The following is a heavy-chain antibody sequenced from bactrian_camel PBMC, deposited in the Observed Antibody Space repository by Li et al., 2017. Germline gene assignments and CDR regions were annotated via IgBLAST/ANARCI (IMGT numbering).Heavy chain of an antibody. CDR2: IDYDGST. CDR3: AACGLRSAASALSSWSQGIP. D-gene: IGHD6*01. Sequence: HVQLVESGGGSVQAGESLRLSCTASGLTCRRICTAWFRQAPGQEREGVTVIDYDGSTAYADSVKGRFTISHDDAENTLYLQMNSLKPVDTAMYYCAACGLRSAASALSSWSQGIPWGQGTQVTVS. CDR1: GLTCRRIC. J-gene: IGHJ6*01. V-gene: IGHV3S55*01.